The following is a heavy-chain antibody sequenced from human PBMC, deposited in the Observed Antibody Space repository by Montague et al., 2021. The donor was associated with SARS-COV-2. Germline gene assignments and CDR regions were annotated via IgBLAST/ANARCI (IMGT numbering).Heavy chain of an antibody. CDR1: GGSISTGSYY. Sequence: TQSLTCTVSGGSISTGSYYWSWIRQPAGKGLEWIGRIYTSGSTNYNPSLKSRVTISVDTSKNQFSLKLSSVTAADTAVYYCARGPHYDILTSYYKDGMDVWGQGTTVTVSS. D-gene: IGHD3-9*01. V-gene: IGHV4-61*02. CDR3: ARGPHYDILTSYYKDGMDV. CDR2: IYTSGST. J-gene: IGHJ6*02.